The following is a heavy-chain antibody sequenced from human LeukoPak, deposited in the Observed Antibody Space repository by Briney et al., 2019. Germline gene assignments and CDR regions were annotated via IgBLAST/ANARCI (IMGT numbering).Heavy chain of an antibody. V-gene: IGHV3-33*01. CDR3: ARDRGLHARGPFDY. CDR2: IWYDGSNK. Sequence: GRSLRLSCAAPGFTFSSYGMHWVRQAPGKGLEWVAVIWYDGSNKYYADSVKGRFTISRDNSKNTLYLQMNSLRAEDTAVYYCARDRGLHARGPFDYWGQGTLVTVSS. J-gene: IGHJ4*02. CDR1: GFTFSSYG. D-gene: IGHD5-24*01.